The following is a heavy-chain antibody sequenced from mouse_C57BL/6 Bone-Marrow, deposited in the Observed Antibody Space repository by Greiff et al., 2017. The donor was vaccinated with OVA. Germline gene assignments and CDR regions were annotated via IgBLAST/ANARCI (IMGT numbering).Heavy chain of an antibody. D-gene: IGHD2-2*01. Sequence: EVQLVESGEGLVKPGGSLKLSCAASGFTFSSYAMSWVRQTPEKRLEWVAYISSGGDYIYYADTVKGRFTISRDNARNTLYLQMSSLKSEETVMYYCTRSYYGYGFAYWGQGTLVTVSA. CDR1: GFTFSSYA. V-gene: IGHV5-9-1*02. CDR2: ISSGGDYI. J-gene: IGHJ3*01. CDR3: TRSYYGYGFAY.